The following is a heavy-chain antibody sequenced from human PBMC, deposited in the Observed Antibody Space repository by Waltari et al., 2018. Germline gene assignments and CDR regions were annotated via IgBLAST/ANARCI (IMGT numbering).Heavy chain of an antibody. CDR3: ARGRGFLESLMY. V-gene: IGHV1-8*03. J-gene: IGHJ4*02. Sequence: QVHLAQSGAEVRKPGASVKVSCKASGYTFASHDIHWVRQATGQGLEWMGWMNPKSGNSGYAQKFQGRVTLTRNTSITTAYMEVSSLRSEDTALYYCARGRGFLESLMYWGQGTLVTVSS. CDR1: GYTFASHD. D-gene: IGHD3-3*01. CDR2: MNPKSGNS.